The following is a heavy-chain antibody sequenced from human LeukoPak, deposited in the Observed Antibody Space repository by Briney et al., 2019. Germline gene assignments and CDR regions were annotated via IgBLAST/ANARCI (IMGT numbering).Heavy chain of an antibody. Sequence: GGSLRLSCAASGCTFSNAWMSWVRQAPGKGLEWVSFIYSGGNTHYSDSLKGRFTISRDNSKNTLYLQMNSLRVEDTAVYYCARRAGAYSHPYDYWGQGTLVTVSS. D-gene: IGHD4/OR15-4a*01. J-gene: IGHJ4*02. CDR3: ARRAGAYSHPYDY. CDR2: IYSGGNT. V-gene: IGHV3-53*01. CDR1: GCTFSNAW.